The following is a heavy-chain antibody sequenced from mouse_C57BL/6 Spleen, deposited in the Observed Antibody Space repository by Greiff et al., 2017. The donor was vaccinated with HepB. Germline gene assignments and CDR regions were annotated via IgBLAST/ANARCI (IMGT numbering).Heavy chain of an antibody. D-gene: IGHD2-1*01. CDR3: ARGGNWPYFDY. V-gene: IGHV5-6*02. CDR2: ISSGGSYT. CDR1: GFTFSSYG. Sequence: DVKLVESGGDLVKPGGSLKLSCAASGFTFSSYGMSWVRQTPDKRLEWVATISSGGSYTYYPDSVKGRFTISRDNAKNTLYLQMSSLKSEDTAMYYCARGGNWPYFDYWGQGTTLTVSS. J-gene: IGHJ2*01.